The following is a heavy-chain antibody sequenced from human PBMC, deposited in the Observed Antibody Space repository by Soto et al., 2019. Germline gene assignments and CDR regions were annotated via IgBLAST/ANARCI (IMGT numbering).Heavy chain of an antibody. CDR1: GFTFSSDA. CDR3: ARSRFYYHANDYLDS. J-gene: IGHJ4*02. V-gene: IGHV3-30-3*01. Sequence: PGGSLRLSCAASGFTFSSDAMHWVRQAPGKGLEWVAVISYHGSDKYYADSVKGRFTISRENSKNTLYLEMNSLRADDTAVYYCARSRFYYHANDYLDSWGQGTLVTVSS. D-gene: IGHD3-16*01. CDR2: ISYHGSDK.